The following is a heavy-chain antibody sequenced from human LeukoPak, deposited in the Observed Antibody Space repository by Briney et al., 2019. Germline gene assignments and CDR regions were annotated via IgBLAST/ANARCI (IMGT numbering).Heavy chain of an antibody. J-gene: IGHJ4*02. Sequence: GESPKISWKGSGYRFTSYWIGWVRQMPGKGLEWDGMIYPGCADTRYSPSFQGQVTISADKSISTSYLQRSTLKASDTAMYYCARRLSSDYYGSGSYDYWGQGTLVTVSS. V-gene: IGHV5-51*01. D-gene: IGHD3-10*01. CDR3: ARRLSSDYYGSGSYDY. CDR2: IYPGCADT. CDR1: GYRFTSYW.